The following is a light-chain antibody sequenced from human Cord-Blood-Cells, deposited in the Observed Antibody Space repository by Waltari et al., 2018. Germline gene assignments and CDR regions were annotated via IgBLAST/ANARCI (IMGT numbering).Light chain of an antibody. CDR2: DVS. Sequence: QSALTQPASVSGSPGQSITISCTGTSSDVGGYNYVSWYQQHPGKAPKLMIYDVSKRRSGVCTRFSGSKSDTTASLTISGLQAEDEADYYCSSYTSSSTLVFGGGTKLTVL. CDR3: SSYTSSSTLV. J-gene: IGLJ2*01. V-gene: IGLV2-14*01. CDR1: SSDVGGYNY.